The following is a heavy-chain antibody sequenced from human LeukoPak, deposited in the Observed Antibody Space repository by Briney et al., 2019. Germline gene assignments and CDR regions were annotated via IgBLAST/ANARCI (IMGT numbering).Heavy chain of an antibody. V-gene: IGHV3-23*01. D-gene: IGHD2-15*01. Sequence: PGGSLRLSCAASGFIFSNYAMSGVRQAPGKGLEWVSAISGSDDNTYYAHSVRGRFTISRDNSKNTLYLQMNGLRAEDTAIYFCAKSRSGVSSCYNDWGQGTLVTVSS. CDR1: GFIFSNYA. CDR3: AKSRSGVSSCYND. J-gene: IGHJ4*02. CDR2: ISGSDDNT.